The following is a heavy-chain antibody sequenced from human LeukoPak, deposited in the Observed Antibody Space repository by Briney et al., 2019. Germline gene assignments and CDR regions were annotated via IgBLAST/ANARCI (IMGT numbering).Heavy chain of an antibody. J-gene: IGHJ5*02. CDR3: AREECSGGSCYETKWFDP. CDR1: GFTFSDYY. V-gene: IGHV3-11*01. D-gene: IGHD2-15*01. Sequence: GGSLRLSCAASGFTFSDYYMSWIRQAPGKGLEWVSYISSSGSTIYYADSVKGRFTISRDNAKNSLCLQMNSLRAEDTAVYYCAREECSGGSCYETKWFDPWGQGTLVTVSS. CDR2: ISSSGSTI.